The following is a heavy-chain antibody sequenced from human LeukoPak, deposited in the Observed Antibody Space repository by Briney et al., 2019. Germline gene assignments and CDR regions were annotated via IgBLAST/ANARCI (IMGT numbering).Heavy chain of an antibody. D-gene: IGHD1-26*01. CDR3: ARDRWELPYYYYGMDV. CDR2: INPNSGGT. J-gene: IGHJ6*02. Sequence: GASVKVSCKASGYTFTGYYMHWVRQAPGQGREWMGWINPNSGGTNYAQKFQGRVTMTRDTSISTAYMELSRLRSDDTAVYYCARDRWELPYYYYGMDVWGQGTTVTVSS. V-gene: IGHV1-2*02. CDR1: GYTFTGYY.